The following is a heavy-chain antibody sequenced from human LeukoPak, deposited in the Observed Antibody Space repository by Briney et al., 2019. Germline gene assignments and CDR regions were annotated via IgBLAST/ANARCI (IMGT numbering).Heavy chain of an antibody. CDR1: GFSLDNFE. CDR2: VDNDGWAT. D-gene: IGHD3-3*01. CDR3: ARDLFGWSLDP. Sequence: GGSLRLSCAASGFSLDNFEMNWVRQAPGKGLEWIAYVDNDGWATSYYADSVKGRFTITRGDAKNSLYLQMDSLTVEDPAVYYCARDLFGWSLDPWGQGTLVSVSS. J-gene: IGHJ5*02. V-gene: IGHV3-48*03.